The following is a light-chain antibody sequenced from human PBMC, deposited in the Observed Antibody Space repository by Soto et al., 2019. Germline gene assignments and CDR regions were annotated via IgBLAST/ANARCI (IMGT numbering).Light chain of an antibody. CDR3: QQRSNWPLIT. J-gene: IGKJ4*01. CDR1: QSVSSY. Sequence: EIVLTQSPATLSLSPGERATLSCRASQSVSSYLAWYQQKPGQAPRLLIYDASNRATGIPARFSGSGSGTDFSLTISSLAPEDFAVYYCQQRSNWPLITFGGGTKVEIK. V-gene: IGKV3-11*01. CDR2: DAS.